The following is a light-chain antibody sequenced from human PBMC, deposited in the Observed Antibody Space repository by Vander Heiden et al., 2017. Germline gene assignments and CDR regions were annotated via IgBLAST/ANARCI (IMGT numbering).Light chain of an antibody. CDR2: GAS. V-gene: IGKV3-20*01. CDR3: QRYGTSPT. J-gene: IGKJ5*01. Sequence: EIVFTHSPGTLSLSPGDRATLSCRASQSVSGSFLAWYQQKPGQAPRLLIYGASSRATGIPDRFSGSGSGTGFTLTSSRLEPEDFAVYYCQRYGTSPTFGQGTRLEIK. CDR1: QSVSGSF.